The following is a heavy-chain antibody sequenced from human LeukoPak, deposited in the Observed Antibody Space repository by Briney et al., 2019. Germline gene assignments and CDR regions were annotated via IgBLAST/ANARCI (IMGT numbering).Heavy chain of an antibody. CDR3: AKLPSILNFDWLLPFDY. CDR1: GFTFSSYA. J-gene: IGHJ4*02. V-gene: IGHV3-23*01. D-gene: IGHD3-9*01. CDR2: ISGSGGST. Sequence: PGGSLRLSCAASGFTFSSYAMSWVRQAPGKGLEWVSAISGSGGSTYYADSVKGRFTISRDNSKNTLYLQMNSLRAEDTAVYYCAKLPSILNFDWLLPFDYWGQGTLVTVSS.